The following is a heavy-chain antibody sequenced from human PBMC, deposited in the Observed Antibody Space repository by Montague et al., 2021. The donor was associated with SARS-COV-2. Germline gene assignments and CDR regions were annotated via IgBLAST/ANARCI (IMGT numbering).Heavy chain of an antibody. V-gene: IGHV3-74*01. CDR1: GFTFSDYW. CDR3: ARHRIVPGGFDY. CDR2: INGDGSFT. Sequence: SLRLSCAASGFTFSDYWMHWVRQAPGKGLMWLSNINGDGSFTRYADSVKGRFTISGDIPKNTLYLQMNSLTAEDTAVYYCARHRIVPGGFDYWGQGTLVTVSS. J-gene: IGHJ4*02. D-gene: IGHD2-2*01.